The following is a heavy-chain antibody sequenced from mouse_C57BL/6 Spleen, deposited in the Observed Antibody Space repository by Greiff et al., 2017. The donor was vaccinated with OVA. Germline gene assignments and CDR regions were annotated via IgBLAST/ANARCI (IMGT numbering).Heavy chain of an antibody. CDR3: ARFDYGSSYVGYFDV. CDR2: IDPSDSYT. J-gene: IGHJ1*03. V-gene: IGHV1-69*01. CDR1: GYTFTSYW. Sequence: QVQLKQPGAELVMPGASVKLSCKASGYTFTSYWMHWVKQRPGQGLEWIGEIDPSDSYTNYNQKFKGKSTLTVDKSSSTAYMQLSSLTSEDSAVYYCARFDYGSSYVGYFDVWGTGTTVTVSS. D-gene: IGHD1-1*01.